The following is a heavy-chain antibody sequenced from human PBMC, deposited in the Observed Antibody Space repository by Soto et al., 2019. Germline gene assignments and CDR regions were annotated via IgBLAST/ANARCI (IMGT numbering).Heavy chain of an antibody. CDR1: GFTVSSYA. D-gene: IGHD5-18*01. Sequence: GWLRRAGSASGFTVSSYAMTRVRQAPGKGLEWVSVITYNGDNTYYADSVKGRFTISRDNSKDTVHLQMNSLRAEDTAVYYCARYIRGPTVFYFDFWGPGVLVTV. J-gene: IGHJ4*02. CDR2: ITYNGDNT. V-gene: IGHV3-23*01. CDR3: ARYIRGPTVFYFDF.